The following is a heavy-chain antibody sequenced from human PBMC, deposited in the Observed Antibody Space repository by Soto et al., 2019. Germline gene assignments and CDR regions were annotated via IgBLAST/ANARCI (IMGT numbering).Heavy chain of an antibody. V-gene: IGHV4-31*03. D-gene: IGHD6-13*01. CDR3: ARGAAGTAPRFDY. CDR1: GGSISSGGYY. Sequence: SETLSLTCTVSGGSISSGGYYWSWIRQHPGKGLEWIGYIYYSGSTYYNPSLKSRVTISVDTSKNQFSLKLSSVTAADTAVYYCARGAAGTAPRFDYWGQGTLVTVSS. CDR2: IYYSGST. J-gene: IGHJ4*02.